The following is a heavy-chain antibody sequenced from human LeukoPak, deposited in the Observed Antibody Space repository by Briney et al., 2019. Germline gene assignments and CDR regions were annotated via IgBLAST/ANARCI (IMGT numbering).Heavy chain of an antibody. Sequence: GGSLRLSCAASGFTFSSYGMHWVRQAPGKALEWVAVIWYDGSNKYYADSVKGRFTISRDNSKNTLYLQMNSLRAEDTAVYYCARDPTTVAGTTGFDYWGQGTLVTVSS. D-gene: IGHD6-19*01. J-gene: IGHJ4*02. V-gene: IGHV3-33*01. CDR1: GFTFSSYG. CDR2: IWYDGSNK. CDR3: ARDPTTVAGTTGFDY.